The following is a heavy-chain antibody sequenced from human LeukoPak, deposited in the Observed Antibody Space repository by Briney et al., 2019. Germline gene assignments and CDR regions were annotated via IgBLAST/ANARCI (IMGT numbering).Heavy chain of an antibody. CDR1: GFTFEDYT. D-gene: IGHD3-22*01. CDR3: VKDLSYESSGSVLEY. V-gene: IGHV3-43*01. CDR2: VNWHGTA. Sequence: GSLRLSCVASGFTFEDYTMHWVRQAPGRTLEWVSLVNWHGTAYYTASVKGRFTISRDNSKNSLFLQMENLRSEDTAFYYCVKDLSYESSGSVLEYWGQGTLVTVSS. J-gene: IGHJ4*02.